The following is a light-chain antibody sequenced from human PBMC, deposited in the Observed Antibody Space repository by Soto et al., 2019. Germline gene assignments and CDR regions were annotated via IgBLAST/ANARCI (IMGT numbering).Light chain of an antibody. Sequence: EIVLTQSPATLSLSPGERATLSCRASQSVSSYLAWYQQKPGQAPRLLIYDASNWATGIPARVGGGGSAADISLTIGSLEVDEFAVDYGDHCSSRPFTCGQGARL. V-gene: IGKV3-11*01. CDR2: DAS. CDR1: QSVSSY. J-gene: IGKJ5*01. CDR3: DHCSSRPFT.